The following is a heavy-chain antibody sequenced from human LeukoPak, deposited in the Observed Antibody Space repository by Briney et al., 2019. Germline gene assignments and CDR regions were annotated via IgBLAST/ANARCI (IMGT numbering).Heavy chain of an antibody. CDR2: INHSGGT. J-gene: IGHJ4*02. V-gene: IGHV4-34*01. Sequence: SETLSLTCAVYGGSFSGYYWSWIRQPPGKGLEWIGEINHSGGTNYNPSLKRRVSISVDTSKNQFSLKLSSVTAADTAVYYCARRGLWSGYYCFDYWGPGTLVTVSS. CDR1: GGSFSGYY. CDR3: ARRGLWSGYYCFDY. D-gene: IGHD3-3*01.